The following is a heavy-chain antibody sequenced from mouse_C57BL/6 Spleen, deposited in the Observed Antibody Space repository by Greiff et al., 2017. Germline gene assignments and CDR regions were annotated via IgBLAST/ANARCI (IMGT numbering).Heavy chain of an antibody. Sequence: QVTLKESGPGILQPSQTLSLTCSFSGFSLSTFGMGVGWIRQPSGKGLEWLAHIWWDDDKYYNPALKSRLTISKDTSKNQVFLKIANVDTADTATYYCARIGDYYGSSYVPFAYWGQGTLVTVSA. CDR3: ARIGDYYGSSYVPFAY. CDR1: GFSLSTFGMG. CDR2: IWWDDDK. D-gene: IGHD1-1*01. V-gene: IGHV8-8*01. J-gene: IGHJ3*01.